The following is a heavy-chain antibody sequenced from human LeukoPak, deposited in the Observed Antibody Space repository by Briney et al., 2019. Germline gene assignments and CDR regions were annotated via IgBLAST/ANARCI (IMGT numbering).Heavy chain of an antibody. CDR3: ARYGSARYCSGGSCYNFQH. CDR1: GYTFTGYY. J-gene: IGHJ1*01. Sequence: ASVKVSCKASGYTFTGYYMHWVRQAPGQGLEWMGWINPNSGGTNYAQKFQGRVTMTRDTSISTAYMELSRLRSDDTAVYYCARYGSARYCSGGSCYNFQHWGQGTLVTVSS. D-gene: IGHD2-15*01. V-gene: IGHV1-2*02. CDR2: INPNSGGT.